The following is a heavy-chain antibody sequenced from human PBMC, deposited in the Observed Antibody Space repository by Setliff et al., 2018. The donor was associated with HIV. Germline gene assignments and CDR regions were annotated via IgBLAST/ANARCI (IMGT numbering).Heavy chain of an antibody. V-gene: IGHV4-61*09. J-gene: IGHJ4*02. CDR3: ARRPIKGYGPFDS. CDR2: ISTTGST. Sequence: PSETLSLTCSVSGGSINRGTYYWTWIRQSAGKGLEWIGHISTTGSTNYNPSLKSRVIMSVDTSRNQFSLKLTSVTAADTAVCYCARRPIKGYGPFDSWGPGTLVTVSS. D-gene: IGHD2-15*01. CDR1: GGSINRGTYY.